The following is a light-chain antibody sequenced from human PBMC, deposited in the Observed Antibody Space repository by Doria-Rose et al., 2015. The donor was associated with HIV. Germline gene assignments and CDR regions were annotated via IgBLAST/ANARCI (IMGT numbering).Light chain of an antibody. V-gene: IGKV3-20*01. Sequence: TQSPGTLSLSPGERAALSCRASQSFSSTYLAWYQQKPGQAPSLLIYDESTRATGIPDRFSASGSGTDFTLTINRLEPEDFALYYCHQYGTSWTFGQGTKVEI. CDR2: DES. CDR3: HQYGTSWT. J-gene: IGKJ1*01. CDR1: QSFSSTY.